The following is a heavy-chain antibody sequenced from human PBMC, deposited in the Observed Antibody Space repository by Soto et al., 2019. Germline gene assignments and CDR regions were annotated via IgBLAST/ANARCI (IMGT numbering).Heavy chain of an antibody. CDR1: GFTFSSYG. Sequence: GGSLRLSCAASGFTFSSYGMHWVRQAPGKGLEWVAVISYDGGNKYYADSVKGRFTISRDNSKNTLYLQMNSLRAEDTAVYYCAKGDGGGGFDYWGQGTLVTVSS. V-gene: IGHV3-30*18. CDR2: ISYDGGNK. CDR3: AKGDGGGGFDY. J-gene: IGHJ4*02. D-gene: IGHD3-16*01.